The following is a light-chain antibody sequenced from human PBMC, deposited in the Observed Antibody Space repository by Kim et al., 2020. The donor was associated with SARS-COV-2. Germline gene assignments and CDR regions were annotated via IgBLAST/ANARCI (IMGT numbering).Light chain of an antibody. Sequence: PVWTVTLTCGSSTGAVTSGHYPYWFQQKPGQAPRTLIYETSNKYSWTPARFSGSLLGGKAALTLSGAQPEDEAEYYGLLSYSGARVFGTGTKVTVL. CDR2: ETS. J-gene: IGLJ1*01. V-gene: IGLV7-46*01. CDR1: TGAVTSGHY. CDR3: LLSYSGARV.